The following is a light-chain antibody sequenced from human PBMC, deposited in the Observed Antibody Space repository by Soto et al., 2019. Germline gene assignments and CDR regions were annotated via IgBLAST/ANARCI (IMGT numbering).Light chain of an antibody. J-gene: IGKJ2*01. V-gene: IGKV3-20*01. CDR3: QQYGSSPPLMYT. CDR1: QSVSSSY. CDR2: GSS. Sequence: EIVLTQSPGTLSLSPGERATLSCRASQSVSSSYLAWYQQKPGQAPRLLIYGSSSRATGIPDRFSGSGSGTDCTHSISRLEPEDFEVYYGQQYGSSPPLMYTFGQGTKLEIK.